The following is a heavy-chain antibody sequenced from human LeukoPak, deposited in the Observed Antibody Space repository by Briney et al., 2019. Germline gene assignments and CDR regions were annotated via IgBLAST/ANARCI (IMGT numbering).Heavy chain of an antibody. J-gene: IGHJ4*02. D-gene: IGHD2-21*02. CDR3: ARVNTRIVVVTEVMDY. V-gene: IGHV4-34*01. Sequence: SETLSLTCAVYGGSFSGYYWSWIRQPPGKGLEWIGEINHSGSTNYNPSLKSRVTISVDTSKNQFSLKLSPVTAADTAVYYCARVNTRIVVVTEVMDYWGQGTLVTVSS. CDR1: GGSFSGYY. CDR2: INHSGST.